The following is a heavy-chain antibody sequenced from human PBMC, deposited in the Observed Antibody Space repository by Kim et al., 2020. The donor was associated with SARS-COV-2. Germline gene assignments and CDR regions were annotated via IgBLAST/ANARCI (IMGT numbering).Heavy chain of an antibody. D-gene: IGHD3-10*01. J-gene: IGHJ4*02. CDR3: AKTPVYGSGSFYPNYFDY. Sequence: QGRVTITADKSTSTAYMELSSLRSEDTAVYYCAKTPVYGSGSFYPNYFDYWGQGTLVTVSS. V-gene: IGHV1-69*02.